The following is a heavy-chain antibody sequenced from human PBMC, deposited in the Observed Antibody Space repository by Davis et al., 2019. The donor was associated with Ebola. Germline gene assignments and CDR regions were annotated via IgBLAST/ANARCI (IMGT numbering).Heavy chain of an antibody. V-gene: IGHV3-48*02. CDR1: GGSISSSSYY. D-gene: IGHD5-18*01. Sequence: PSETLSLTCTVSGGSISSSSYYWGWVRQAPGKGLEWVSYISSSSSTIYYADSVKGRFTISRDNAKNSLYLQMNSLRDEDTAVYYCAGRGYSYGYGPDYWGQGTLVTVSS. J-gene: IGHJ4*02. CDR3: AGRGYSYGYGPDY. CDR2: ISSSSSTI.